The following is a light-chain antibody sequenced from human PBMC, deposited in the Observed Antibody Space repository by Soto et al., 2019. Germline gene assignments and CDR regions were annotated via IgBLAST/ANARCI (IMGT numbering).Light chain of an antibody. V-gene: IGKV3-15*01. J-gene: IGKJ2*01. CDR2: DAS. CDR1: QSVNSD. CDR3: EHYNNWPPYT. Sequence: EIGMTQSPATLSLSPGERATLSCRASQSVNSDLAWYQQKPGQPPRLLIYDASTSAAGVPARLTGSGSETEFTLTISSLQSEDDAGYYCEHYNNWPPYTFGQGTKLEIK.